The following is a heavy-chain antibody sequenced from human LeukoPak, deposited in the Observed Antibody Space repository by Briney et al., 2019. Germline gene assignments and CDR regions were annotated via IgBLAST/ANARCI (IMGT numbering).Heavy chain of an antibody. D-gene: IGHD3-10*01. Sequence: GGSLRLSCAASGFTFSSYAMSWVRQAPGKGLEWVSAISGSGDSTYYADSVKGRFTISRDNSKNTLYLQMNSLRAEDTAVYYCAKKHYFGSGSYEYWGQGTLVTVSS. J-gene: IGHJ4*02. CDR1: GFTFSSYA. V-gene: IGHV3-23*01. CDR2: ISGSGDST. CDR3: AKKHYFGSGSYEY.